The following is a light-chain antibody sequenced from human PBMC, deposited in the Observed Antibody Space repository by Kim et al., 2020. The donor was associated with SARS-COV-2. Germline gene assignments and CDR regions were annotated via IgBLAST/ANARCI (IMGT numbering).Light chain of an antibody. J-gene: IGKJ2*01. CDR2: TAS. CDR3: QQSYSTPRT. V-gene: IGKV1-39*01. Sequence: SASVGDRVTITCRASQTISRSLNWYRQKPGKAPKLLIYTASSLQSGVPSRFSGSGSGTDFTLTINSLQPEDFATYYCQQSYSTPRTFGQGTKVEIK. CDR1: QTISRS.